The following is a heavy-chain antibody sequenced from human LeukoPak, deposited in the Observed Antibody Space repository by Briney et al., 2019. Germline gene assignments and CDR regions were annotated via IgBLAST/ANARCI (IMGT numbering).Heavy chain of an antibody. CDR2: ISWNSGSI. Sequence: GRSLRLSCAASGFTFDDYAMHWVRQDPGKGLEWVSGISWNSGSIGYADSVKGRFTISRDNAKNSLYLQMNSLRAEDTALYYCAKAFFGKEENLKLYYDILTGPFDPWGQGTLVTVSS. V-gene: IGHV3-9*01. J-gene: IGHJ5*02. CDR3: AKAFFGKEENLKLYYDILTGPFDP. CDR1: GFTFDDYA. D-gene: IGHD3-9*01.